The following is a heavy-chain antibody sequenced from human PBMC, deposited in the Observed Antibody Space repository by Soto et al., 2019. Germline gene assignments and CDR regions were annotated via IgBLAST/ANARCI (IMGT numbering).Heavy chain of an antibody. CDR2: IWYDGSNK. Sequence: GGSLRLSCAASGFTFSSYGMHWVRQAPGKGLEWVAVIWYDGSNKYYADSVKGRFTISRDNSKNTLYLQMNSLRAEDTAVYYCTTPTGITIFGVVENYYYYGMDVWGQGTTVTVSS. V-gene: IGHV3-33*01. D-gene: IGHD3-3*01. J-gene: IGHJ6*02. CDR3: TTPTGITIFGVVENYYYYGMDV. CDR1: GFTFSSYG.